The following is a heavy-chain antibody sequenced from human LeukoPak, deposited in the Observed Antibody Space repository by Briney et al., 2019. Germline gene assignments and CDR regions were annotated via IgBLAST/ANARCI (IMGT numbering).Heavy chain of an antibody. D-gene: IGHD6-19*01. Sequence: GGSLRLSCAASGFTFTSYSMNWVRQAPGKGLEWVSAISSNSGTYIYYADSVKGRFTIARVNAKSSVYLQMHSLRAEDTGVYYCTRLTSGWPDFWGQGTLVTVSS. CDR2: ISSNSGTYI. J-gene: IGHJ4*02. CDR1: GFTFTSYS. V-gene: IGHV3-21*01. CDR3: TRLTSGWPDF.